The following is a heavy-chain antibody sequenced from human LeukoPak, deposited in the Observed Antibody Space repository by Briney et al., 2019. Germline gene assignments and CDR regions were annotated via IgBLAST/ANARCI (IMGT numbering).Heavy chain of an antibody. CDR1: GFSFSSYA. V-gene: IGHV3-30-3*01. J-gene: IGHJ3*01. CDR2: LSSDGTNK. Sequence: GGSLRLSCAASGFSFSSYAVHWVRQAPGKGLGWVAGLSSDGTNKYYADSVQGRFTISRDTSKNTLYLLMNSLRGEDTAVYYCARDQIRYSNSPEALDLWGQGTLVSVSS. CDR3: ARDQIRYSNSPEALDL. D-gene: IGHD5-18*01.